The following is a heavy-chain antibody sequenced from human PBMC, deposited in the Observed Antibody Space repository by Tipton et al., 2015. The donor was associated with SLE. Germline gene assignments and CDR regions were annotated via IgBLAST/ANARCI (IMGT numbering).Heavy chain of an antibody. J-gene: IGHJ4*02. Sequence: TLSLTCAVYGGSFSGYYWSWIRQPPGKGLEWIGEINHSGSTNYKPSLKSRVTISVDTSKNQFSLKLSSVTAADTAVYYCATHTLGISLPFDYWGQGTLVTVSS. CDR3: ATHTLGISLPFDY. CDR1: GGSFSGYY. V-gene: IGHV4-34*01. CDR2: INHSGST. D-gene: IGHD7-27*01.